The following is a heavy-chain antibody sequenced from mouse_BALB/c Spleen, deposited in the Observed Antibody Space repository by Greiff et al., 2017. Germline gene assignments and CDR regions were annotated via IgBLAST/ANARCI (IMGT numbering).Heavy chain of an antibody. Sequence: VQLKQSGGGLVQPGGSLKLSCAASGFTFSSYGMSWVRQTPDKRLELVATINSNGGSTYYPDSVKGRFTISRDNAKNTLYLQMSSLKSEDTAMYYCARDAGAFVAWFAYWGQGTLVTVSA. CDR1: GFTFSSYG. V-gene: IGHV5-6-3*01. CDR3: ARDAGAFVAWFAY. CDR2: INSNGGST. J-gene: IGHJ3*01. D-gene: IGHD6-1*01.